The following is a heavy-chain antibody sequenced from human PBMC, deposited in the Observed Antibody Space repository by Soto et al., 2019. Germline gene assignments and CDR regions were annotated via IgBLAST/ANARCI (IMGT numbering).Heavy chain of an antibody. Sequence: QVQLVESGRGVVQPGGSLRLSCAASGFTLSSHGMQWVRQAPGKGLEWVAVVSYDGGTKYYADSVKGRFTISRDNSKNTLYLQMNSLRAEDTAVYYCVKEFGVAGSSYESFFDYWGQGTLVTVSS. CDR3: VKEFGVAGSSYESFFDY. CDR1: GFTLSSHG. V-gene: IGHV3-30*18. J-gene: IGHJ4*02. D-gene: IGHD5-18*01. CDR2: VSYDGGTK.